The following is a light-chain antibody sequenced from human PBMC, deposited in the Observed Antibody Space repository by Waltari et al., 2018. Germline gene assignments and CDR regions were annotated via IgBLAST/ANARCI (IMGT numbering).Light chain of an antibody. Sequence: QQPEKGPLYLMKCNSDGSHSRGDEIPDRFSGSSSGAERHLTISSLQAEDEADYYCQTGGHGTWVFGGGTKLTVL. CDR2: CNSDGSH. CDR3: QTGGHGTWV. V-gene: IGLV4-69*01. J-gene: IGLJ3*02.